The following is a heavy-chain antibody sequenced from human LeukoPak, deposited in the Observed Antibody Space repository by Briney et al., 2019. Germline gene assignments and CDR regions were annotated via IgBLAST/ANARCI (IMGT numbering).Heavy chain of an antibody. V-gene: IGHV3-53*01. CDR2: IFPSGNT. CDR3: ARTNYGDSPTYRHLGP. CDR1: GFTVSSNY. Sequence: GGSLRLSCTVSGFTVSSNYMSWVRQAPGKGLEWVSVIFPSGNTFHADSVKGRFTISRDNSKNTLHLQMNSLGAEDTAVYYCARTNYGDSPTYRHLGPWGRGTLVIVSS. J-gene: IGHJ2*01. D-gene: IGHD4-17*01.